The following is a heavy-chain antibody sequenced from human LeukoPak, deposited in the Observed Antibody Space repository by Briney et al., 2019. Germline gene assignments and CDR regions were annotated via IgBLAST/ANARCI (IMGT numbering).Heavy chain of an antibody. CDR2: IIGIFGTA. V-gene: IGHV1-69*01. CDR1: GDTFSRYA. D-gene: IGHD3/OR15-3a*01. J-gene: IGHJ5*02. Sequence: ASVKVSCKASGDTFSRYAISWVRQAPGQGLEWMGGIIGIFGTANYAQKFQGRVTITADESTSTVYMELSSLRSEDTAVYYCATAHYEDFVGLNWFDPWGQGTLVTVSS. CDR3: ATAHYEDFVGLNWFDP.